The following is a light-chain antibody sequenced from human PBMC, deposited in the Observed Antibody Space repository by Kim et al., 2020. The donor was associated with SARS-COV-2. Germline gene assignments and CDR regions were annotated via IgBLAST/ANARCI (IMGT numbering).Light chain of an antibody. CDR3: SSYAGSPRVV. CDR2: EVS. V-gene: IGLV2-8*01. J-gene: IGLJ2*01. CDR1: SGDVGYYND. Sequence: GQSVTIACTGTSGDVGYYNDVSWYKPHTGKAPKLMIYEVSKRPSGVPDRFSGSKSGNTASLTVSGLQAEDEADYYCSSYAGSPRVVFGGGTQLTVL.